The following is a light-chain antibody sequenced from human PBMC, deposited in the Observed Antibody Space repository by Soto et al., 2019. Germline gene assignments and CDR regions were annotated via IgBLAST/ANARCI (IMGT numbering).Light chain of an antibody. J-gene: IGKJ1*01. CDR3: QQYNSYSPT. CDR2: KAS. CDR1: QSISSW. Sequence: DIQMTQSPSTLSASVGDRVTITCRASQSISSWLAWYQQKPGKVPKLLIYKASSLESGVPSRFSGSGSGTEFTLTSSSLHPDDFATYYCQQYNSYSPTFGQGTKVEIK. V-gene: IGKV1-5*03.